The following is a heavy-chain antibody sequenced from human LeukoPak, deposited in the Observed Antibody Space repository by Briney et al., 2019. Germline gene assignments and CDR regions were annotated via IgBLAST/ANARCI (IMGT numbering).Heavy chain of an antibody. J-gene: IGHJ4*02. CDR1: GFTFSSYW. D-gene: IGHD6-13*01. CDR3: ARGVGQLVPPTDY. Sequence: GGPLRLSCAASGFTFSSYWMNWVRQAPGKGLEWVAVIWYDGSNKYYADSVKGRFTISRDNSKNTLYLQMNSLRAEDTAVYYCARGVGQLVPPTDYWGQGTLVTVSS. V-gene: IGHV3-33*08. CDR2: IWYDGSNK.